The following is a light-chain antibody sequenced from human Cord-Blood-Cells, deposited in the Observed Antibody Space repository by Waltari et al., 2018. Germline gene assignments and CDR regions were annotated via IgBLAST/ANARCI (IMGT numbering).Light chain of an antibody. Sequence: DIQMTQSPSSLSASVGDRVTITFRASQSISIYLNWYQQKPGKAPNLLFYDASSLQSGVPSRFSGSGSGTDFTLTISSLQPEDFATYYCQQSYSTLLTFGGGTKVEIK. CDR2: DAS. V-gene: IGKV1-39*01. J-gene: IGKJ4*01. CDR1: QSISIY. CDR3: QQSYSTLLT.